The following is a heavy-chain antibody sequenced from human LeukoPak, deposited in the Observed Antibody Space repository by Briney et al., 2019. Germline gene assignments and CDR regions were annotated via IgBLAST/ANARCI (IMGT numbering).Heavy chain of an antibody. CDR1: GYTFTGYY. CDR3: AISSSSWYELNWFDP. CDR2: INPNSGGT. D-gene: IGHD6-13*01. J-gene: IGHJ5*02. Sequence: ASVKVSCKASGYTFTGYYMHWVRQAPGRGLEWMGWINPNSGGTNYAQKFQGRVTMTRDTSISTAYMELSRLRSDDTAVYYCAISSSSWYELNWFDPWGQGTLVTVSS. V-gene: IGHV1-2*02.